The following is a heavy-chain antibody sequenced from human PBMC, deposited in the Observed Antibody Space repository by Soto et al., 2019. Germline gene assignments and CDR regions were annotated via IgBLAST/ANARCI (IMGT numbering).Heavy chain of an antibody. CDR3: ARERDQPDAFDI. Sequence: GGSLRLSCAASGFTFSDYYMSWIRQAPGKGLEWVSYISSSGSTIYYADSVKGRFTISRDNSKNTLYLQMNSLRAEDTAVYYCARERDQPDAFDIWGQGTMVTVSS. V-gene: IGHV3-11*04. CDR1: GFTFSDYY. J-gene: IGHJ3*02. CDR2: ISSSGSTI.